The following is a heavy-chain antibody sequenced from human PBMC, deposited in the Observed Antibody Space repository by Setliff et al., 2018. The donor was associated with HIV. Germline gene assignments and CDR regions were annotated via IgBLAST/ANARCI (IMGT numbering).Heavy chain of an antibody. D-gene: IGHD1-1*01. Sequence: PGGSLRLSCAASEFIFSSYRMSWVRQAPGKGLEWVSYLGKSNSRMTYAGSVKGRFTISGDNAKNTLYLQMNSLTSEDTAVYYCARDLNWAFDYWGQGILVTVSS. CDR3: ARDLNWAFDY. V-gene: IGHV3-48*01. CDR2: LGKSNSRM. J-gene: IGHJ4*02. CDR1: EFIFSSYR.